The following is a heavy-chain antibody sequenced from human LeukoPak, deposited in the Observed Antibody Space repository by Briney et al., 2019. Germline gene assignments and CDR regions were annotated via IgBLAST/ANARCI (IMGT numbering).Heavy chain of an antibody. V-gene: IGHV4-4*07. J-gene: IGHJ3*02. Sequence: SETLSLTCTVSGGSISSYYWSWIRQPAGKGLEWIGRIYTSGSTNYNPSLKSRVTISVDKSKNQFSLKLSSVTAADTAVYYCARSPALVSTSDAFDIWGQGTMVTVSS. CDR2: IYTSGST. CDR3: ARSPALVSTSDAFDI. CDR1: GGSISSYY. D-gene: IGHD5/OR15-5a*01.